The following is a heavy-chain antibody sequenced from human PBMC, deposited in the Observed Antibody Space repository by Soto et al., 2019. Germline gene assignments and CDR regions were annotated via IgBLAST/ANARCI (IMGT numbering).Heavy chain of an antibody. J-gene: IGHJ6*02. V-gene: IGHV1-69*01. CDR3: AAELGFGKLSVV. CDR2: IIHLFGTT. Sequence: QVQVVQSGVEVRRPGSSVKVSCKASGDTFKNCGISWVRQAPGQVLEWMGGIIHLFGTTDFAQRSQGRLTITPDESTTIAYMDLSRLRSEDTATYYCAAELGFGKLSVVWGQVTTVIVSS. D-gene: IGHD3-10*01. CDR1: GDTFKNCG.